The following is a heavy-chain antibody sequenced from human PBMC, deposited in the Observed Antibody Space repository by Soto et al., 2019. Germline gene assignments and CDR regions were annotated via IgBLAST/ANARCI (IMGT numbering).Heavy chain of an antibody. V-gene: IGHV3-74*01. CDR1: GFTFSSYW. Sequence: QPGGSLRLSCAASGFTFSSYWMHWVRQAPGKGLVWVSRINSDGSSTSYADSVKGRFTISRDNAKNTLYLQMNSLRAEDTAVYYCARVVAATIEKGFDYWGQGTLVTVSS. D-gene: IGHD2-15*01. CDR2: INSDGSST. CDR3: ARVVAATIEKGFDY. J-gene: IGHJ4*02.